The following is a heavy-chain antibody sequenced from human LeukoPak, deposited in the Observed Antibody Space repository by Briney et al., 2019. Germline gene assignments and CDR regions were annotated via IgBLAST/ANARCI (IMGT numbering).Heavy chain of an antibody. CDR1: GFTFSSYS. V-gene: IGHV3-48*02. Sequence: GGSLRLSCAASGFTFSSYSMNWARQAPGKGLEWVSYISSSSSTIYYADSVKGRFTISRDNAKNSLYLQMNSLRDEDTAVYYCARDPYVLRSYYFDYWGQGTLVTVSS. CDR3: ARDPYVLRSYYFDY. D-gene: IGHD2/OR15-2a*01. J-gene: IGHJ4*02. CDR2: ISSSSSTI.